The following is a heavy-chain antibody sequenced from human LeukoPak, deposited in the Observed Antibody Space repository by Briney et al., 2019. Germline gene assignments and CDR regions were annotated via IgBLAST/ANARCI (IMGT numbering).Heavy chain of an antibody. Sequence: SETLSLTCTVSGGSISSYYWSWIRQPPGKGLEWIGYMYSSGTTYYNPSLESRLGISLDTSKNQFSLKLSSVTAADTAVYYCAGTNYYDSSGFYAQFDYWGQGTLVTVSS. D-gene: IGHD3-22*01. CDR1: GGSISSYY. CDR3: AGTNYYDSSGFYAQFDY. CDR2: MYSSGTT. V-gene: IGHV4-59*06. J-gene: IGHJ4*02.